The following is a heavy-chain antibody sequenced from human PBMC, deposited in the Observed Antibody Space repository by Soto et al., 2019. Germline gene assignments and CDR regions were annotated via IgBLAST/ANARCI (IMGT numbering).Heavy chain of an antibody. Sequence: GASVKVSCKASGGTFSSYAISWVRQAPGQGLEWMGGIIPIFGTANYAQKFQGRVTITADESTSTAYMELSSLRSEDTAVYYCARAYSGSYYDIPYFDYWGQGTLVTVSS. J-gene: IGHJ4*02. CDR2: IIPIFGTA. D-gene: IGHD1-26*01. CDR3: ARAYSGSYYDIPYFDY. V-gene: IGHV1-69*13. CDR1: GGTFSSYA.